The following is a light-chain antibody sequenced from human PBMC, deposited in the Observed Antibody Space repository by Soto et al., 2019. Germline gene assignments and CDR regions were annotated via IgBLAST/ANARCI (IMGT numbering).Light chain of an antibody. CDR2: RNN. Sequence: QSVLAQPPSASGTPGQRVTISCSGSSSNIESNYVYWYQQLPGTAPKLLIYRNNQRPSGVPDRFSGSKSGTSASLAIRGLRSEDEADYYCAAWDDSLSGVVFGGGTKVTVL. CDR1: SSNIESNY. CDR3: AAWDDSLSGVV. V-gene: IGLV1-47*01. J-gene: IGLJ2*01.